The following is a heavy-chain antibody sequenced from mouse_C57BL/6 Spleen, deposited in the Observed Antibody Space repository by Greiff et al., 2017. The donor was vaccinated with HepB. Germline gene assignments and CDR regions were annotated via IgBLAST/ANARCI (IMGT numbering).Heavy chain of an antibody. D-gene: IGHD1-1*01. V-gene: IGHV6-6*01. CDR1: GFTFSDAW. CDR3: TRPSGSSYWYFDV. J-gene: IGHJ1*03. CDR2: IRNKANNHAT. Sequence: EVKLEESGGGLVQPGGSMKLSCAASGFTFSDAWMDWVRQSPEKGLEWVAEIRNKANNHATYYAESVKGRFTISRDDSKSSVYLQMNSLRAEDTGIYYCTRPSGSSYWYFDVWGTGTTVTVSS.